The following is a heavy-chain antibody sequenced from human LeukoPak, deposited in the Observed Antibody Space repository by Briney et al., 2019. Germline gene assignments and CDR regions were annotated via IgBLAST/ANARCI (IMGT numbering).Heavy chain of an antibody. J-gene: IGHJ4*02. V-gene: IGHV3-7*03. Sequence: HPGGSLRLSCAASGFTFSNYWMHWVRQAPGKGLGWVANIKGDESEKYYVDSVKGRFSISRDNAKNSLYLQMNSLRAEDTAVYYCARALSGWGQGTLVTVSS. CDR1: GFTFSNYW. CDR2: IKGDESEK. D-gene: IGHD3-3*01. CDR3: ARALSG.